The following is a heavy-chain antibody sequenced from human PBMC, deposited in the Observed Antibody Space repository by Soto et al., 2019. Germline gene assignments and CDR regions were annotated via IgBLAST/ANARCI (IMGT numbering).Heavy chain of an antibody. J-gene: IGHJ4*02. V-gene: IGHV3-23*01. Sequence: GGSLRLSCAASEFTFSSFAMSWVRQAPGKGLDWVSAISGSGGSTYSADSVKGRFTISRDNSKNTLYLQMSSLRAEDTAVYYCARGFSAVKGSPPDFWSQGSLVTVSS. CDR3: ARGFSAVKGSPPDF. D-gene: IGHD3-10*01. CDR2: ISGSGGST. CDR1: EFTFSSFA.